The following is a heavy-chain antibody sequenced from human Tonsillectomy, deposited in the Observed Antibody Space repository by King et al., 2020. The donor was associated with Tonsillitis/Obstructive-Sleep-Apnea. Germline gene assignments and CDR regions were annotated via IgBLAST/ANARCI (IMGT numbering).Heavy chain of an antibody. Sequence: QLVQSGAEVKKPGASLKISCKGSGYSFTSYWIGWVRQMPGKGLEWMGIIYPGDSDTRYSPSFQGQVTISADKSISTAYLQWSSLKASDTAMYYCARIPRADYGDYSNWFDPWGQGTLVTVSS. CDR1: GYSFTSYW. CDR2: IYPGDSDT. V-gene: IGHV5-51*01. CDR3: ARIPRADYGDYSNWFDP. J-gene: IGHJ5*02. D-gene: IGHD4-17*01.